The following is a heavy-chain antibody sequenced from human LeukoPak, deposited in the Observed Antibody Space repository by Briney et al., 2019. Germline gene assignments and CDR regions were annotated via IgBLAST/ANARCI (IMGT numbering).Heavy chain of an antibody. Sequence: GGSLRLSCAVSGLTFSSSWMDWVRQAPGKGLEWVASINPDGNKKYSADSVKGRFTISRDNSKNTLYLQMNSLRDEDTAVYYCAPHRDGSYPFDYWGQGTLVTVSS. D-gene: IGHD1-26*01. CDR3: APHRDGSYPFDY. J-gene: IGHJ4*02. CDR1: GLTFSSSW. CDR2: INPDGNKK. V-gene: IGHV3-7*01.